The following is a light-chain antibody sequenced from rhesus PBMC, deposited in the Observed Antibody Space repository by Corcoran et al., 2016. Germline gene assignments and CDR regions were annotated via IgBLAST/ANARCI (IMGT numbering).Light chain of an antibody. Sequence: DIQMTQSPSSLSASVGDRVTITCRASQGISRWLAWYQQKPGKAPKLLIYKASSLQSGVPSRFSGSGSGTEFTLTISSLEPEDVGVYSCHQYNNWYTFGQGTKVEI. J-gene: IGKJ2*01. CDR2: KAS. V-gene: IGKV1-21*01. CDR1: QGISRW. CDR3: HQYNNWYT.